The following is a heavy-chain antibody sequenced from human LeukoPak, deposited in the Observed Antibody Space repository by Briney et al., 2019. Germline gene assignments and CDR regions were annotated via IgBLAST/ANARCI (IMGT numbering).Heavy chain of an antibody. J-gene: IGHJ5*02. CDR1: GGSFSGYY. V-gene: IGHV4-34*01. CDR3: ARGRAYYDFWSGYGKHLSWFDP. CDR2: INHSGST. D-gene: IGHD3-3*01. Sequence: PSETLSLTCAVYGGSFSGYYWSWIRQPPGKGQEWIGEINHSGSTNYNPSLKSRVTISVDTSKNQFSLKLSSVTAADTAVYYCARGRAYYDFWSGYGKHLSWFDPWGQGTLVTVSS.